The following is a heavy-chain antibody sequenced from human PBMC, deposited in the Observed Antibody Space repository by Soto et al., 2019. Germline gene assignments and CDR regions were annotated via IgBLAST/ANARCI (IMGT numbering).Heavy chain of an antibody. Sequence: EVQLLESGGGLVQPGGSLRLSCAASGFTFSTYAMSWVRQPPGKGLEWVSIVSDGGSDAFYADSVKGRFAISRDNSKNTLYLQMNSLTAEDTAVYYCAKHFVNGKVDYWGQGTPVTVSS. J-gene: IGHJ4*02. CDR3: AKHFVNGKVDY. CDR2: VSDGGSDA. CDR1: GFTFSTYA. V-gene: IGHV3-23*01.